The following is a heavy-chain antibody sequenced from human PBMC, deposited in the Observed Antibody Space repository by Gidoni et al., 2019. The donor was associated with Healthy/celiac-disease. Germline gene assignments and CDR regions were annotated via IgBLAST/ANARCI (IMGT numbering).Heavy chain of an antibody. V-gene: IGHV4-34*01. CDR2: INHSGST. D-gene: IGHD5-18*01. J-gene: IGHJ5*02. Sequence: QVQLQQWGAGLLKPSETLSLTCAVYVGSFSGYYWSWIRQPPGKGLEWIGEINHSGSTNYNPSLKSRVTISVDTSKNQFSLKLSSVTAADTAVYYGARVLQLWVHNWFDPWGQGTLVTVSA. CDR1: VGSFSGYY. CDR3: ARVLQLWVHNWFDP.